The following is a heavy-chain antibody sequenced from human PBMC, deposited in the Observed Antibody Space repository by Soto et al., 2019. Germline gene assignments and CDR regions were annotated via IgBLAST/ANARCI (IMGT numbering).Heavy chain of an antibody. Sequence: QVQLVQSGAEVKKPGASVKVSCKASGYIFTGYYMHWVRQAPGQGLEWMGWISPNSGDTNYVQKFQGRVTMARDTSISTAYMELSRLRSDDTAVYYCAREYSSGRYPHDAFDIWGQGTMVTVSS. D-gene: IGHD6-19*01. CDR3: AREYSSGRYPHDAFDI. V-gene: IGHV1-2*02. CDR2: ISPNSGDT. J-gene: IGHJ3*02. CDR1: GYIFTGYY.